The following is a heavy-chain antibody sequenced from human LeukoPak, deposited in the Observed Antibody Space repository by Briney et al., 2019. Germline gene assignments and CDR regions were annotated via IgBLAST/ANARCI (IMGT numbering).Heavy chain of an antibody. D-gene: IGHD1-20*01. J-gene: IGHJ4*02. V-gene: IGHV3-23*01. CDR2: LTGDGNT. Sequence: GESLRLSCAASGFTFTSYAMSWVRQAPGKGLEWVSVLTGDGNTYYADSVKGRFTNSRDDSKNTLFLQLNSLRAEDTAVYFCAKVKWKLIGYFDYWGQGTLVTVSS. CDR3: AKVKWKLIGYFDY. CDR1: GFTFTSYA.